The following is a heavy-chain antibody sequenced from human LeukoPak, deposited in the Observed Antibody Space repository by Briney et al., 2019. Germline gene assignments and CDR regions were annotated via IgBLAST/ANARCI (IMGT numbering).Heavy chain of an antibody. CDR2: MNPNSGNT. Sequence: ASVKVSCKASGYTFTNYGISWVRQAPGQGLEWMGWMNPNSGNTGYAQKFQGRVTLTRDTSINTAYMDLSSLTSEDTAVYYCARGLYWGQGTLVTVSS. CDR1: GYTFTNYG. CDR3: ARGLY. J-gene: IGHJ4*02. V-gene: IGHV1-8*02.